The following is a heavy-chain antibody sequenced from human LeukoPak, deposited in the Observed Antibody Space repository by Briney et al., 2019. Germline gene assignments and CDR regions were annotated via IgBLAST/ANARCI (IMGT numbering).Heavy chain of an antibody. J-gene: IGHJ5*02. Sequence: SETLSLTCTVSGGSISSGSYYWSWIRQSAGKGLEWIGRIYTSGSTNSNPSLKSRVTISVDTSKNQFSLKLSSVTAADTAVYYCARGTGRYGDPRRRLRFDPWGQGTLVTVSS. CDR2: IYTSGST. D-gene: IGHD4-17*01. V-gene: IGHV4-61*02. CDR1: GGSISSGSYY. CDR3: ARGTGRYGDPRRRLRFDP.